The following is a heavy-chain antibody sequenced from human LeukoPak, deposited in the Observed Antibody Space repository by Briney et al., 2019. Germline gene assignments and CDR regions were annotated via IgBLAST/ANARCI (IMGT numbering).Heavy chain of an antibody. D-gene: IGHD3-22*01. CDR1: GFSSSNYW. J-gene: IGHJ4*02. Sequence: GGSLRLSCAASGFSSSNYWMKWVRQDPGKGLEWVANTNEDGSEKYYVDPVRGRFTISRDNAKNSLYLQMNSLRAEDTAVHYCAREKYASMIVVPGISYWGQGTLVTVSS. V-gene: IGHV3-7*01. CDR3: AREKYASMIVVPGISY. CDR2: TNEDGSEK.